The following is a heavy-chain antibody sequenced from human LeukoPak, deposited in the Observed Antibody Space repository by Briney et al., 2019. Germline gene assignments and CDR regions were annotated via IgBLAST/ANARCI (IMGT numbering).Heavy chain of an antibody. V-gene: IGHV3-9*01. D-gene: IGHD6-19*01. Sequence: GRSLRLPCAASGFIFDDCAVHGVRHAPGKGLEWVSGISWNSGSIVYADSVKGRFTISRDNAKNSLYLQMNSLTAEATALYYWARVGISMPGYFDYWRQGTLVTVSS. J-gene: IGHJ4*02. CDR1: GFIFDDCA. CDR2: ISWNSGSI. CDR3: ARVGISMPGYFDY.